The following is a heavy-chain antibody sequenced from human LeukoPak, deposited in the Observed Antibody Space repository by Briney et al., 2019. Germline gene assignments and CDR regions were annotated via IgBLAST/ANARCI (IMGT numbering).Heavy chain of an antibody. CDR2: IIPIFGTA. Sequence: GSSVKVSCKASGGTFGSYAISWVRQAPGQGLEWMGGIIPIFGTANYAQKFQGRVTITADESTSTAYMELSSLRSEDTAVYYCATDELPLYGDYVPDLGYWGQGTLVTVSS. V-gene: IGHV1-69*01. J-gene: IGHJ4*02. CDR3: ATDELPLYGDYVPDLGY. CDR1: GGTFGSYA. D-gene: IGHD4-17*01.